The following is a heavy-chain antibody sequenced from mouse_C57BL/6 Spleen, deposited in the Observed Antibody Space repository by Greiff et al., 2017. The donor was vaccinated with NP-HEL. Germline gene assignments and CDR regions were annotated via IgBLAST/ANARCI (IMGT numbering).Heavy chain of an antibody. CDR2: ISSGGSYT. D-gene: IGHD2-4*01. Sequence: EVQLVESGGDLVKPGGSLKLSCAASGFTFSSYGMSWVRQTPDKRLEWVATISSGGSYTYYPDSVKGRFTISRDNAKNTLYLQMSSLKSEDTAMYYCARQGGITTGDYFDYWGQGTTRTVSS. CDR1: GFTFSSYG. CDR3: ARQGGITTGDYFDY. J-gene: IGHJ2*01. V-gene: IGHV5-6*01.